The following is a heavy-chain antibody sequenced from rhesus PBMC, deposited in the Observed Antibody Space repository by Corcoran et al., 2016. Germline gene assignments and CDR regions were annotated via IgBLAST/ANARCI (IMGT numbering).Heavy chain of an antibody. J-gene: IGHJ4*01. CDR3: ARGYSGYIYFDY. D-gene: IGHD5-24*01. CDR1: GGSISSSY. V-gene: IGHV4-169*01. Sequence: QLQLQESGPGLVKPSETLSVTCAVSGGSISSSYWSWIRQAPGKGLEWIGYIYGSGSSTNYNPSLKSRVTLSVDTSKNQLSLKLSSVTAADTAVYYCARGYSGYIYFDYWGQGVLVTVSS. CDR2: IYGSGSST.